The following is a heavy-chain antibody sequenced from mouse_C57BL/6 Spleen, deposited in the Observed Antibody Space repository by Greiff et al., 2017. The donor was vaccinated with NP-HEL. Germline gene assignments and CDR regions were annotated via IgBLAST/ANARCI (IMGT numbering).Heavy chain of an antibody. CDR1: GYTFTSYW. D-gene: IGHD2-4*01. CDR2: IYPSDSET. CDR3: ARHYYDYPYAMDY. V-gene: IGHV1-61*01. J-gene: IGHJ4*01. Sequence: QVQLKQPGAELVRPGSSVKLSCKASGYTFTSYWMDWVKQRPGQGLEWIGNIYPSDSETHYNQKFKDKATLTVDKSSSTAYMQLSSLTSEDSAVYYCARHYYDYPYAMDYWGQGTSVTVSS.